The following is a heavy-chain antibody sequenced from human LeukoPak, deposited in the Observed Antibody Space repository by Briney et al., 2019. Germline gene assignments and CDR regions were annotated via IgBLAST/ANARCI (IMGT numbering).Heavy chain of an antibody. CDR2: IRTDGTVT. J-gene: IGHJ4*02. CDR3: VADSGGRSGGDY. Sequence: GGSLRLSCSGSGFSFSSFWMHWIRQVPGKGLEWVSRIRTDGTVTTYADSVKGRFTISRDNSKKTMYLQMNSLRPDDTAIYYCVADSGGRSGGDYWGQGAPVPVSS. D-gene: IGHD1-26*01. V-gene: IGHV3-74*01. CDR1: GFSFSSFW.